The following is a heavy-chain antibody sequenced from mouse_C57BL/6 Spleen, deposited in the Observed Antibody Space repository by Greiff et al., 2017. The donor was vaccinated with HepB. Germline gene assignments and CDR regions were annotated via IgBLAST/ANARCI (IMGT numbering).Heavy chain of an antibody. Sequence: EVKLVESGGGLVQPGGSLKLSCAASGFTFSDYYMYWVRQTPEKRLEWVAYISNGGGSTYYPDTVKGRFTIARDNAKNTLYLQMSRLKSEDTAMYYCARLYGSSYDWYFDVWGTGTTVTVSS. V-gene: IGHV5-12*01. D-gene: IGHD1-1*01. CDR1: GFTFSDYY. CDR3: ARLYGSSYDWYFDV. J-gene: IGHJ1*03. CDR2: ISNGGGST.